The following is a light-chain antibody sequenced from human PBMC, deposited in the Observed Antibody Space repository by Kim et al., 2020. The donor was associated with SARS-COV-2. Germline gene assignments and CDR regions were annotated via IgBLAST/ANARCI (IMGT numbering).Light chain of an antibody. CDR1: QTIGKS. CDR3: QQSYTVPLI. V-gene: IGKV1-39*01. Sequence: ASVGDRVTITCRVSQTIGKSLHWYQQKPGKAPRLLIWSASGLQNGVPSRFSGSGSGTDFTLTISDLQPEDFATYYCQQSYTVPLIFGPGTKVDIK. CDR2: SAS. J-gene: IGKJ3*01.